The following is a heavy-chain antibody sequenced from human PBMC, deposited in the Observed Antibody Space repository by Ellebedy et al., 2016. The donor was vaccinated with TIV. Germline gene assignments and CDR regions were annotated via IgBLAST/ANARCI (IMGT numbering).Heavy chain of an antibody. CDR2: ISVDGRAV. J-gene: IGHJ3*02. V-gene: IGHV3-30*03. CDR3: VRGWYSSGHCDVFAM. Sequence: GGSLRLSXVGFGFTFSDSVMHWVRQDPGKGLDWVAGISVDGRAVHYPDSVKGRFTISRDNAQNTAYLQVNSLRLEDTAVYYCVRGWYSSGHCDVFAMWGQGTIVTVSS. CDR1: GFTFSDSV. D-gene: IGHD6-19*01.